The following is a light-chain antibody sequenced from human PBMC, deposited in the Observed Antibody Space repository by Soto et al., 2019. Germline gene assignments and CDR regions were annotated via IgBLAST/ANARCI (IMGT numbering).Light chain of an antibody. CDR2: DNN. V-gene: IGLV1-51*01. CDR3: GTWDSSLSAVV. CDR1: SSNIGNNY. Sequence: QSVLTQPPSVSAAPGQKVTISCSGSSSNIGNNYVSWYQQLPGTAPKLLIYDNNKRPSGIPGRFSGYNSGTSATLGITGLQTGDEADYYCGTWDSSLSAVVFGGGTKLTVL. J-gene: IGLJ2*01.